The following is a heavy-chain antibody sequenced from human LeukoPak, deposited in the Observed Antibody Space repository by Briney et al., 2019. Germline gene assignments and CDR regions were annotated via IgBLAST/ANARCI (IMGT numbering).Heavy chain of an antibody. V-gene: IGHV3-30*02. Sequence: HPGGSLRLSCAASGFTFSSYGMHWVRQAPGKGLEWVAFIRYDGSNKYYADSVKGRFTISRDNSKNTLYLQMNSLRAEDTAVYYCAKDRHETQIVGATYFDYWGQGTLVTVSS. J-gene: IGHJ4*02. D-gene: IGHD1-26*01. CDR1: GFTFSSYG. CDR2: IRYDGSNK. CDR3: AKDRHETQIVGATYFDY.